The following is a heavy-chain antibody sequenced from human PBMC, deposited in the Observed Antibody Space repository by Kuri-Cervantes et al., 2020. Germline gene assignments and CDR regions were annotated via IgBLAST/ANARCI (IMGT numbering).Heavy chain of an antibody. Sequence: GGSLRLSCAASGFTFSSYDMHWVRQATGKGLEWVSAIGTAGDTYYPGSVKGRFTISRENAKNTLYLQMNSLRAEDTAVYYCTKDLNSGWYFDYYFDYWGQGTLVTVSS. J-gene: IGHJ4*02. CDR1: GFTFSSYD. V-gene: IGHV3-13*01. CDR3: TKDLNSGWYFDYYFDY. CDR2: IGTAGDT. D-gene: IGHD6-13*01.